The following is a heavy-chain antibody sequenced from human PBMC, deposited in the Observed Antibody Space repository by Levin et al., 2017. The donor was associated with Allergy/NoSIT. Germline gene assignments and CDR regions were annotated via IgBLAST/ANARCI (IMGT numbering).Heavy chain of an antibody. CDR1: GFSLSTSGMC. D-gene: IGHD7-27*01. V-gene: IGHV2-70*11. J-gene: IGHJ4*02. CDR2: IDWDDDK. Sequence: ASGPTLVKPTQTLTLTCTFSGFSLSTSGMCVSWIRQPPGKALEWLARIDWDDDKYYSTSLRTRLTISKDTSKNQVVLTMTNMDPVDTGTYYCARQRGVKLGTDYWGQGTLVTVSS. CDR3: ARQRGVKLGTDY.